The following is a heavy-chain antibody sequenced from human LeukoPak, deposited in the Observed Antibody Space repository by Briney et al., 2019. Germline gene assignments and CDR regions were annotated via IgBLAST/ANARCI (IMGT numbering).Heavy chain of an antibody. Sequence: SETLSLTCTVSGGSISSSSYFRGWIRQPPGKGLEWIGSIYYTGTTYYNPSLKSRVTISKDTSEKQISLKLSSVTAADTAVYYCARDVVQTTFPYDPRNDAFDFWGQGTMVTVSS. J-gene: IGHJ3*01. CDR2: IYYTGTT. D-gene: IGHD4/OR15-4a*01. V-gene: IGHV4-39*07. CDR1: GGSISSSSYF. CDR3: ARDVVQTTFPYDPRNDAFDF.